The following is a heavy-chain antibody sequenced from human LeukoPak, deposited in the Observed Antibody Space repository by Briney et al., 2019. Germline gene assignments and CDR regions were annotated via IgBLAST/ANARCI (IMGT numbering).Heavy chain of an antibody. J-gene: IGHJ5*02. D-gene: IGHD3-10*01. CDR3: ARGYLNYGSGSYHNWFDP. V-gene: IGHV4-38-2*02. Sequence: PSETLSLTCTVSGYSISSGYYWSWIRQPPGKGLEWIGEINHSGSTNYNPSLKSRVTISVDTSKNQFSLKLSSVTAADTAVYYCARGYLNYGSGSYHNWFDPWGQGTLVTVSS. CDR2: INHSGST. CDR1: GYSISSGYY.